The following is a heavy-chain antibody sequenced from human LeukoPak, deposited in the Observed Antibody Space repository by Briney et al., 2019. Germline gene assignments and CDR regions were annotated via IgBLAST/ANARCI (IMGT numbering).Heavy chain of an antibody. Sequence: GASVKVSCKASGGTFSSYAINWVRQATGQGLEWMGWMNPNSGNTGYAQKFQGRVTMTRNTSISTAYMELSSLRSEDTAVYYCARQHVLRYFDWLPYYYYYYYMDVWGKGATVTISS. CDR2: MNPNSGNT. V-gene: IGHV1-8*02. CDR3: ARQHVLRYFDWLPYYYYYYYMDV. J-gene: IGHJ6*03. D-gene: IGHD3-9*01. CDR1: GGTFSSYA.